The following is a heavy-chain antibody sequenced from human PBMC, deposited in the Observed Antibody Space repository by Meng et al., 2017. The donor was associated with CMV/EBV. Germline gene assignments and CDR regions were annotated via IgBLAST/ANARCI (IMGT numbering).Heavy chain of an antibody. V-gene: IGHV1-2*02. Sequence: QVQVVQSGAEVKKPGASVKVSCKASGYTFTGYYMHWVRQAPGQGLEWMGWINPNSGGTNYAQKFQGRVTMTRDTSISTAYMELSRLRSDDTAVYYCARQHNSSSWIINWFDPWGQGTLVTVSS. CDR2: INPNSGGT. CDR1: GYTFTGYY. J-gene: IGHJ5*02. D-gene: IGHD6-13*01. CDR3: ARQHNSSSWIINWFDP.